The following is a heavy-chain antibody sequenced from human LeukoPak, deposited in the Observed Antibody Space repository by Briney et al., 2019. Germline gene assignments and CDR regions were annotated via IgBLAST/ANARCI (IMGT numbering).Heavy chain of an antibody. Sequence: PGGSLRLSCAASGFTFNNYAMNWVRQAPGKGLEWVSSISGSGYRAHYADSVKGRFTISRDNSKNTLYLQMNSLRAEDTAVYYCARDSSYCSGGSCYSGGMDVWGQGTTVTVSS. CDR2: ISGSGYRA. CDR3: ARDSSYCSGGSCYSGGMDV. J-gene: IGHJ6*02. V-gene: IGHV3-23*01. D-gene: IGHD2-15*01. CDR1: GFTFNNYA.